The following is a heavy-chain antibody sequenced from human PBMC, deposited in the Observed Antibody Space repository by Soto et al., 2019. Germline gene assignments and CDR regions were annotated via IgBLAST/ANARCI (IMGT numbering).Heavy chain of an antibody. CDR2: IYYSGST. V-gene: IGHV4-31*03. J-gene: IGHJ6*02. Sequence: SETLSLTCTVSAGSISSGVYYWSWIRHHPGKGLEWIGYIYYSGSTYYNPSLKSRVTISVDTSKNQFSLKLSSVTAADTAVYYCASKTTVTTSGEYYYYGMDVWGQGTTVTVSS. CDR3: ASKTTVTTSGEYYYYGMDV. D-gene: IGHD4-4*01. CDR1: AGSISSGVYY.